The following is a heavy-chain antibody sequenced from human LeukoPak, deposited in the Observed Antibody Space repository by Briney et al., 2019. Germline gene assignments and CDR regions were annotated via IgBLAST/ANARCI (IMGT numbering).Heavy chain of an antibody. D-gene: IGHD2-8*01. Sequence: GGSLRLSCAASGFTFSSYGMHWVRQAPGKGLEWVAVIWYDGSNKYHADSVKGRFTISRDNSKNTLYLQMNSLRAEDTAVYYCARDGEWSTLYYFDYWGQGTLVTVSS. CDR2: IWYDGSNK. CDR3: ARDGEWSTLYYFDY. CDR1: GFTFSSYG. J-gene: IGHJ4*02. V-gene: IGHV3-33*01.